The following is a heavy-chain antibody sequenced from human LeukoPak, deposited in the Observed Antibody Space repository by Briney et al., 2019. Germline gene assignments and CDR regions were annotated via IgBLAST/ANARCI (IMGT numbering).Heavy chain of an antibody. CDR2: ISSSSSYI. CDR3: AKDHLLCTSTSCYIDYFDS. D-gene: IGHD2-2*02. Sequence: GGSLRLSCAASGFTFSSYSMNWVRQAPGKGLEWVSSISSSSSYIYYADSVKGRFTISRDNAKNSLYLQMNSLRAEDTAVYYCAKDHLLCTSTSCYIDYFDSWGQGTLVSVSS. CDR1: GFTFSSYS. V-gene: IGHV3-21*01. J-gene: IGHJ4*02.